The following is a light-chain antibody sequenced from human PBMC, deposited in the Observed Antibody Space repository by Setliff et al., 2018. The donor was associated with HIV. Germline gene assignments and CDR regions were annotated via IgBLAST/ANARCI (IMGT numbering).Light chain of an antibody. CDR3: TSYTGSNTRV. CDR1: SSDIGGYNY. Sequence: QSALAQPASVSGSPGQTITISCTGTSSDIGGYNYVSWYQQHPGKAPTLLIYNVNNRPSGVSNRFSGSKSGNTASLSISELRAEDETDYYCTSYTGSNTRVFGTGTKVTV. CDR2: NVN. J-gene: IGLJ1*01. V-gene: IGLV2-14*03.